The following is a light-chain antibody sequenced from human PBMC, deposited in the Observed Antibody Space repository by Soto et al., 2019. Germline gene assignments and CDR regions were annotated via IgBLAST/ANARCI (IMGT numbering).Light chain of an antibody. CDR1: QSVSNNY. CDR3: QHYGSSLSIT. Sequence: ESVLTQSPRTLSLYPGERATLSCRASQSVSNNYLAWYQQKPGQAPRLLIYGASSRATGIPDRFSGSGSGTDFTLTISRLEPEDFAVYYCQHYGSSLSITFGQGTRLEIK. J-gene: IGKJ5*01. V-gene: IGKV3-20*01. CDR2: GAS.